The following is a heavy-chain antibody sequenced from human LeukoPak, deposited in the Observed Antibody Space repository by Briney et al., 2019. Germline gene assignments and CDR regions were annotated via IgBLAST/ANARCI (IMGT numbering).Heavy chain of an antibody. CDR2: INPNSGGT. J-gene: IGHJ4*02. Sequence: ASVRVSCKASGYTFTGYYMHWVRQAPGQGLEWMGWINPNSGGTNYAQKFQGWVTMTRNTSISTAYMELSSLRSEDTAVYYCARGLIGYGSGSHWGQGTLVTVSS. CDR3: ARGLIGYGSGSH. D-gene: IGHD3-10*01. V-gene: IGHV1-2*04. CDR1: GYTFTGYY.